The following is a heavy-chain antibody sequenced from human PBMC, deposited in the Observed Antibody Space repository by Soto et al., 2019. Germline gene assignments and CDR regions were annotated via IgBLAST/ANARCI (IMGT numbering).Heavy chain of an antibody. CDR3: VRVLDSSWYADL. D-gene: IGHD3-22*01. V-gene: IGHV4-61*03. CDR1: GGSVSNASFY. J-gene: IGHJ2*01. Sequence: QVQLQESGPGLVKPSETLSLTCSVSGGSVSNASFYWTWIRQAPGTGLEYIGYIFYTGVSNYNPSLSSRVTISLDTSKNHFSLTLNSMPAGDTAVYYCVRVLDSSWYADLWGRGTLVTVSS. CDR2: IFYTGVS.